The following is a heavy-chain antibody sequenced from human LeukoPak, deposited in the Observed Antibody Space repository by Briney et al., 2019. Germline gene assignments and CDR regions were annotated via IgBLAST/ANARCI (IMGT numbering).Heavy chain of an antibody. Sequence: GGSLRLSCAASGFSFSSYGMNWVRQAPGKGLEWVSYISSSGSTIYYADSVKGRFTISRDNAKNSLYLQRNSLRAEDTAVYYCAELGITMIGGVWGKGTTVTISS. CDR1: GFSFSSYG. J-gene: IGHJ6*04. CDR3: AELGITMIGGV. V-gene: IGHV3-48*04. CDR2: ISSSGSTI. D-gene: IGHD3-10*02.